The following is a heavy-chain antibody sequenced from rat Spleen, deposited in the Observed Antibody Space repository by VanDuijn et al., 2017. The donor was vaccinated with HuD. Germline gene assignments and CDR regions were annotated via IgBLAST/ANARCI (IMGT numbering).Heavy chain of an antibody. J-gene: IGHJ2*01. V-gene: IGHV5-29*01. CDR2: ISYDGSSP. Sequence: EVQLVESGGVLVQSGMSLNLSRATHGFSFRTSALAWFRQAPTKGLEWVATISYDGSSPYDRDSVKGRFTISRDNAKSTLYLQMDSLRSEDTATYYCASPVPYFDYWGQGVMVTVSS. CDR1: GFSFRTSA. CDR3: ASPVPYFDY.